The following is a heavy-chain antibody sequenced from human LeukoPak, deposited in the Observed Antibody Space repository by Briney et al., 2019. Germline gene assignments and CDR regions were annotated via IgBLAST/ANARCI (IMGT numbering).Heavy chain of an antibody. Sequence: SVKVSCKASGGTFSSYAISWVRQAPGQGLEWMGGIIPIFGTADYAQKFQGRVTITADESTSTAYMELRSLRSDDTAVYYCAKDYYDSSGRFDYWGQGTLVTVSS. CDR2: IIPIFGTA. D-gene: IGHD3-22*01. CDR1: GGTFSSYA. V-gene: IGHV1-69*13. J-gene: IGHJ4*02. CDR3: AKDYYDSSGRFDY.